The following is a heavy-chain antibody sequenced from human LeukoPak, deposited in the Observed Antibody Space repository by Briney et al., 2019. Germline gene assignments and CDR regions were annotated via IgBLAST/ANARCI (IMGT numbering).Heavy chain of an antibody. J-gene: IGHJ4*02. CDR3: AKDLNYFGSGNYYTWDADY. V-gene: IGHV3-23*01. CDR2: ISVSGSGGST. CDR1: GFTFSIYA. Sequence: GGSLRLSCAASGFTFSIYAISWVRQAPGKGLEWVSAISVSGSGGSTYYADSVKGRFTISRDNSKNTLYLQMNSLRAEDTAVYYCAKDLNYFGSGNYYTWDADYWGQGTLVTVSS. D-gene: IGHD3-10*01.